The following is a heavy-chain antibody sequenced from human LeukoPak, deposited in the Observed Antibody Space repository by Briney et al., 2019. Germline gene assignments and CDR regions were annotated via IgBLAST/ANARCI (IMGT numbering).Heavy chain of an antibody. CDR1: GVSINSSSYY. V-gene: IGHV4-39*07. J-gene: IGHJ3*02. CDR2: FYYSGNT. D-gene: IGHD4-17*01. CDR3: ARAHRPNDSGDVLDI. Sequence: PSVTLTLTCTVSGVSINSSSYYWVWLCPPPGLERVWMGSFYYSGNTYYNPSLKSRVTISVDTSKNQFSLKLSSVTAADTAVYYGARAHRPNDSGDVLDIWGQGTMVTVSS.